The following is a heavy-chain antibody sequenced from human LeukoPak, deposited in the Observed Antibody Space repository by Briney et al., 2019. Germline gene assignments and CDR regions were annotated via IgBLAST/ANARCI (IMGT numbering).Heavy chain of an antibody. J-gene: IGHJ4*02. D-gene: IGHD2-8*01. V-gene: IGHV1-2*02. CDR2: INPNSGGT. Sequence: ASVKVSCKASGYTFTGYYMHWVRQAPGQGLEWMGWINPNSGGTNYAQKFQGRVTMTRDTSISTAYMELSRLRSDDTAVYYCARLVYAISMFDYWGQGTLVTVSS. CDR1: GYTFTGYY. CDR3: ARLVYAISMFDY.